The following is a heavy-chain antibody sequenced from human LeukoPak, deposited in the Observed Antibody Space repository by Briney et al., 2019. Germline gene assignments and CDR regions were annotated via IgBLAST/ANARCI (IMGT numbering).Heavy chain of an antibody. CDR3: ARVGSYGYNWFDP. V-gene: IGHV4-59*01. D-gene: IGHD5-18*01. CDR2: IYYSGST. CDR1: GGSISSYY. Sequence: SETLSLTCTVSGGSISSYYWSWIRQPPGKGLEWIGYIYYSGSTNYNPSLKSRVTISVDTSKNQFSLKLSSVTAADTAVYYCARVGSYGYNWFDPWGQGTLVTVSS. J-gene: IGHJ5*02.